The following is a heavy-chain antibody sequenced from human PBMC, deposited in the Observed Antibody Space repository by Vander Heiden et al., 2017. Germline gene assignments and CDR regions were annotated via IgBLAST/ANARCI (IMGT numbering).Heavy chain of an antibody. CDR1: GFTFSGSG. D-gene: IGHD2-15*01. V-gene: IGHV3-73*02. CDR3: TTGSGGSDAFDI. J-gene: IGHJ3*02. CDR2: IRSKANSDAT. Sequence: VQPVASCCGLVQPGGCGKLSCAASGFTFSGSGMHWVRQASGKGLEWVGRIRSKANSDATAYAASVKGRFTISRDDSKNTAYLQMSSLKTEDTAVYYCTTGSGGSDAFDIWGQGTMVTVSS.